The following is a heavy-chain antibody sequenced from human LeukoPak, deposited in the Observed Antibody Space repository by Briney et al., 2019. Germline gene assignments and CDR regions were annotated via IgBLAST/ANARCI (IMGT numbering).Heavy chain of an antibody. CDR2: INQDGSEK. CDR3: ATGRSCTTCYLPDY. V-gene: IGHV3-7*01. J-gene: IGHJ4*02. D-gene: IGHD2-2*01. Sequence: GGSLRLSCVDSGFTFSLYWMTWVRLAPGKGLEWLANINQDGSEKNHVDSVKGRFTISRDNAKNSLYLQMNSLRAEDTAVYHCATGRSCTTCYLPDYWGQGTLVTVSS. CDR1: GFTFSLYW.